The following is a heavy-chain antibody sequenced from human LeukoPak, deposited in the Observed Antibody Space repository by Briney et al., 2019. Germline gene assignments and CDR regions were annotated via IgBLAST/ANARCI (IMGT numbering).Heavy chain of an antibody. V-gene: IGHV3-7*01. J-gene: IGHJ4*02. CDR1: GFAFSSYW. CDR2: INQDGNSQ. Sequence: PGGSLRLSCEASGFAFSSYWASWVRQAPGKGLEWVANINQDGNSQNYVDSVRGRFTISKDNAKNSVYLQMNSLRAEDTAVYYCARVRCSSNSCFPDYWGQGTLVTVSS. D-gene: IGHD2-2*01. CDR3: ARVRCSSNSCFPDY.